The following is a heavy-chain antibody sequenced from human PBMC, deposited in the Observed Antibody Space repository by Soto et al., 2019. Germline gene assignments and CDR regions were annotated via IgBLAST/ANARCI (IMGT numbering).Heavy chain of an antibody. D-gene: IGHD6-6*01. CDR1: GGSISSSSYY. CDR3: ARDSSSSSGAVDI. J-gene: IGHJ3*02. Sequence: QLKLQESGPGLVKPSETLSLTCTVSGGSISSSSYYWGWIRQPPGKGLEWIGSIYYSGSTYYNPSLKSRVTISVDTSKNQFSLKLSSVTAADTAVYYCARDSSSSSGAVDIWGQGTMVTVSS. V-gene: IGHV4-39*01. CDR2: IYYSGST.